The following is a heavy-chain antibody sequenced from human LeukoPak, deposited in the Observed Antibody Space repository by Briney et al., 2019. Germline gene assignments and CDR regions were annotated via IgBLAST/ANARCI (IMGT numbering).Heavy chain of an antibody. CDR3: ARSVQYYHMDV. D-gene: IGHD2/OR15-2a*01. CDR2: IGDRGGPI. CDR1: GFSFSSYE. Sequence: PGGSLRLSCVASGFSFSSYEMNWVRQAPGKGLEWVSNIGDRGGPIHYADSVKGRFTISRDNAKNSLYLQMSSLRAEDTAVYYCARSVQYYHMDVWGQGTTVTVSS. J-gene: IGHJ6*02. V-gene: IGHV3-48*03.